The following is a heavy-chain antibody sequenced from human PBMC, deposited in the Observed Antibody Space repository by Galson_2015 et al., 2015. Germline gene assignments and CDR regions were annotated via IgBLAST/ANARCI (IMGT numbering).Heavy chain of an antibody. Sequence: SLRLSCAASGFPFSSYTMNWVRQAPGKGLQWVSSISGRSTFIFYSDSVKGRFTISRDNAKNSLSPQMNSLRGDDTAVYYCTRHLGIGSGSPEFWGQGTLVAVSS. CDR2: ISGRSTFI. CDR1: GFPFSSYT. J-gene: IGHJ4*02. V-gene: IGHV3-21*01. CDR3: TRHLGIGSGSPEF. D-gene: IGHD7-27*01.